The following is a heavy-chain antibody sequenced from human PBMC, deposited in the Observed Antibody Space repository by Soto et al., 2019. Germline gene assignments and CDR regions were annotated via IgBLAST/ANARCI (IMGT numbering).Heavy chain of an antibody. Sequence: GASLKVSCKASGGTFSSYAISWVRQAPGQGLEWMGGIIPIFGTANYAQKFQGRVTITADESASTAYMELSSLRSEDTAVYYCARDTRLVATIPPRDYYYGMDVWGQGTTVTVS. CDR3: ARDTRLVATIPPRDYYYGMDV. CDR1: GGTFSSYA. CDR2: IIPIFGTA. J-gene: IGHJ6*02. D-gene: IGHD5-12*01. V-gene: IGHV1-69*13.